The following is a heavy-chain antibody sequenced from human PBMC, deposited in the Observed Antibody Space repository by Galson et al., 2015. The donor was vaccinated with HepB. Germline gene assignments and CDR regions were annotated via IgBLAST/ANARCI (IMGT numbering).Heavy chain of an antibody. CDR3: ARSYYYYYGMDV. V-gene: IGHV3-66*02. Sequence: SLRLSCAASGFTVSSNYMSWVRQAPGKGLEWVSVIYSGGSTYYADSVKGRFTISRDNSKNTLYLQMNSLRAEDTAVYYCARSYYYYYGMDVWAKGPRSPSP. CDR1: GFTVSSNY. J-gene: IGHJ6*02. CDR2: IYSGGST.